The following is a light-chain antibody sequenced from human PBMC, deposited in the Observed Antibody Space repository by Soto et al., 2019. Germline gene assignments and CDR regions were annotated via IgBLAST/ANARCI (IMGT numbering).Light chain of an antibody. V-gene: IGKV1-8*01. CDR3: QQSDTYPLN. J-gene: IGKJ5*01. Sequence: AIRMTHSPSSLSASTGDRVTITCRASQGISSYLAWYQQKPGKAPKLLIYAASTLQSGVPSRFSGSGSGTDFTLTISSLQPEDFATYYCQQSDTYPLNFGQGTRLEIK. CDR2: AAS. CDR1: QGISSY.